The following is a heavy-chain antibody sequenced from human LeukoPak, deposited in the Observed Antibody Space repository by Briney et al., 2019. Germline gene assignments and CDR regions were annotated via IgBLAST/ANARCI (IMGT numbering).Heavy chain of an antibody. CDR2: ISSSSSYI. CDR3: ARAPHPYCSGGNCIYFDY. CDR1: GFTFGTST. Sequence: GGSLRLSCAASGFTFGTSTMNWVRQAPGKGLEWVSSISSSSSYIYYTDSVKGRFTLSRDNAKKSLYLQMNSLRAEDTAVYYCARAPHPYCSGGNCIYFDYWGQGTLVTVSS. J-gene: IGHJ4*02. D-gene: IGHD2-15*01. V-gene: IGHV3-21*01.